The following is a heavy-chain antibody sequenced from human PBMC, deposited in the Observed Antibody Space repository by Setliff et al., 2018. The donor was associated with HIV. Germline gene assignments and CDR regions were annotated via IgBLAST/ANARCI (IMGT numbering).Heavy chain of an antibody. V-gene: IGHV3-15*01. CDR2: IKSKTDGGTI. CDR3: TTEDPWLRFGH. D-gene: IGHD5-12*01. CDR1: GLTFSNAW. J-gene: IGHJ5*02. Sequence: GGSLRLSCAASGLTFSNAWMGWVRQAPGKGLEWVGRIKSKTDGGTIDYAAPLKGRFTISRDDSKTTLYLQMNSLKTEDTAVYYCTTEDPWLRFGHWGQGTLVTVSS.